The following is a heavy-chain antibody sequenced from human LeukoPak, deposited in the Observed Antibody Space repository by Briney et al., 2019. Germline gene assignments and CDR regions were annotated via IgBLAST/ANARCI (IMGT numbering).Heavy chain of an antibody. CDR1: GFTFSSYG. Sequence: PGGSLRLSCAASGFTFSSYGMHWVRQAPGKGLEWVAVISYDGSNKYYADSVKGRFTISRDNAENTLYLQMNSLRAEDTAVYYCATSPAGRDEYWGQGTLVTVSS. CDR2: ISYDGSNK. V-gene: IGHV3-33*03. CDR3: ATSPAGRDEY. J-gene: IGHJ4*02. D-gene: IGHD6-13*01.